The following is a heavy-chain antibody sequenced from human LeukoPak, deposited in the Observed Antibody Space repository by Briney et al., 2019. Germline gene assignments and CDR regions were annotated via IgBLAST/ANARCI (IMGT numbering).Heavy chain of an antibody. V-gene: IGHV1-46*01. CDR2: INPGGGNT. Sequence: ASVKVSCEASGYTFTNYYMHWVRQAPGQGLEWMGIINPGGGNTNYPPKFQGRVTMTRDTSTSTVYMELSSLRSDDTAVYYCARERSGAFWFDPWGQGTLVTVSS. J-gene: IGHJ5*02. CDR3: ARERSGAFWFDP. D-gene: IGHD2-15*01. CDR1: GYTFTNYY.